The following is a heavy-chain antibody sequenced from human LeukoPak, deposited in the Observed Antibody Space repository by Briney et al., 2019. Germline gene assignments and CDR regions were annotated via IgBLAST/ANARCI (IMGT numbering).Heavy chain of an antibody. V-gene: IGHV4-34*01. CDR3: ARVDGSYYYDSSGYFPAFDI. CDR2: INHSGST. D-gene: IGHD3-22*01. J-gene: IGHJ3*02. Sequence: SETLSLTCAVYGGSFSGYYWSWIRQPPGKGLEWIGEINHSGSTNYNPSLKSRVTISVDTSKNQFSLKLSSVTAADTAVYYCARVDGSYYYDSSGYFPAFDIWGQGTMVTVSS. CDR1: GGSFSGYY.